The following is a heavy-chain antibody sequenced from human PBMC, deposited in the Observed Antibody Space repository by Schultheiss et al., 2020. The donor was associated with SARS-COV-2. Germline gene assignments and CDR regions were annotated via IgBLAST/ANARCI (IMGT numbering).Heavy chain of an antibody. Sequence: GGSLRLSCAASGFTVSSNYMSWVRQAPGKGLEWVSVIYSGGSTYYADSVKGRFTISRDNSKNTLYLQMNSLRAEDTAVYYCARDSYDFWCGYEGGMDVWGQGTTVTVSS. D-gene: IGHD3-3*01. J-gene: IGHJ6*02. V-gene: IGHV3-53*01. CDR2: IYSGGST. CDR3: ARDSYDFWCGYEGGMDV. CDR1: GFTVSSNY.